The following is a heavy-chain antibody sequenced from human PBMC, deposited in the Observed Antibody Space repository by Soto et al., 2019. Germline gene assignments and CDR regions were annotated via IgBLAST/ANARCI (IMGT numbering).Heavy chain of an antibody. CDR2: INAYNGNT. J-gene: IGHJ4*02. CDR1: GYTFTSYA. Sequence: QVQLVQSGAEVKKPGASVKVSCKASGYTFTSYAIGGVRQAPGQGLEWMGWINAYNGNTNYSQKLQGRVTMTTDTSRRTAYTELRSLKSGDTVEYYCAREGPTQDCGGEGTLVTVSS. V-gene: IGHV1-18*01. CDR3: AREGPTQDC.